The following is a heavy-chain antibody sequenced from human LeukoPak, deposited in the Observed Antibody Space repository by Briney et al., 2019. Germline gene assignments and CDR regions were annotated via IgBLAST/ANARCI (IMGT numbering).Heavy chain of an antibody. CDR1: GFTFSSYS. CDR3: AREPTYYDFWKGYYYYYYMDV. D-gene: IGHD3-3*01. V-gene: IGHV3-21*01. CDR2: ISSSSYI. J-gene: IGHJ6*03. Sequence: GGSLRLSCAASGFTFSSYSMNWVRQAPGKGLEWVSSISSSSYIYYADSVKGRFTISRDNAKNSLYLQMNSLRAEDTAVYYCAREPTYYDFWKGYYYYYYMDVWGKGTTVTVSS.